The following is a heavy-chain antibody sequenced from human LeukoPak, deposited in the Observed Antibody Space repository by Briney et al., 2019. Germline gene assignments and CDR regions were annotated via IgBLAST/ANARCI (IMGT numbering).Heavy chain of an antibody. CDR3: AKTRCSSTSCYPDY. D-gene: IGHD2-2*01. V-gene: IGHV3-9*01. Sequence: PGGSLRLSCAASGFTFDDYAMHWVRQAPGKGLEWVSGISCNSGSIGYADSVKGRFTISRDNAKNSLYLQMNSLRAEDTALYYCAKTRCSSTSCYPDYWGQGTLVTVSS. J-gene: IGHJ4*02. CDR1: GFTFDDYA. CDR2: ISCNSGSI.